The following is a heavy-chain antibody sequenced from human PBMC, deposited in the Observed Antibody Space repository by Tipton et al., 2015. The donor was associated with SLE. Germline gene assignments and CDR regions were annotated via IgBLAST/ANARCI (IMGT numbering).Heavy chain of an antibody. J-gene: IGHJ4*02. Sequence: TLSLTCTVSGGSISSYQWSWIRQSPGKGLEWIGYIYNRGSTKYNPSLKSRVTISVDTSSNQFSLKVRSVTAADTAVYYCARDGGYSTSWYPFEFWGQGTLVTVSS. CDR1: GGSISSYQ. CDR2: IYNRGST. D-gene: IGHD6-13*01. V-gene: IGHV4-59*01. CDR3: ARDGGYSTSWYPFEF.